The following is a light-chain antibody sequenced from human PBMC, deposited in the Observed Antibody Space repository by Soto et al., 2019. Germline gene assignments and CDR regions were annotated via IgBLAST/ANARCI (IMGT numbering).Light chain of an antibody. CDR3: QSYDSGLSGYV. Sequence: QSALTQPPSVSGAPGQRVTISCTGSSSNIGADFDVHWYQHLPGTAPRLLIYGHSNRPSGVPDRFSGSKSGTSASLAITGLQAEDEADYYCQSYDSGLSGYVFGAGTELTVL. CDR2: GHS. V-gene: IGLV1-40*01. J-gene: IGLJ1*01. CDR1: SSNIGADFD.